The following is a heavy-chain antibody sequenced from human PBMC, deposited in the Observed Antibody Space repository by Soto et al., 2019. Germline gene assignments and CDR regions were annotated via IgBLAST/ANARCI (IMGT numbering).Heavy chain of an antibody. CDR2: IYYSGNT. D-gene: IGHD2-15*01. J-gene: IGHJ4*02. CDR1: GVSISSYY. CDR3: ARHGNPFYFDY. Sequence: PSETLSLTCTVSGVSISSYYWSWIRQPPGKGLEWIGYIYYSGNTNYNPSLKSRVTISVDTSKNQFSLELTSVTAADTAVYYCARHGNPFYFDYWGQGTLVTVSS. V-gene: IGHV4-59*08.